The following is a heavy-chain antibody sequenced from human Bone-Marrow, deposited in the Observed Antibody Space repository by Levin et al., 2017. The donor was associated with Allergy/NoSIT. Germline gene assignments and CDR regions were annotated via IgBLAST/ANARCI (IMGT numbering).Heavy chain of an antibody. V-gene: IGHV4-30-2*01. Sequence: SETLSLTCAVSGGSIISDGYSWTWIRQPPGKALEWIGYIYHSGNTYYNPSLKSRVTISIDTSKNQFSLSLNSVTAAATAVYYCARHTGGHYVDYWGQGTVVTVSS. J-gene: IGHJ4*02. CDR2: IYHSGNT. D-gene: IGHD2-8*02. CDR3: ARHTGGHYVDY. CDR1: GGSIISDGYS.